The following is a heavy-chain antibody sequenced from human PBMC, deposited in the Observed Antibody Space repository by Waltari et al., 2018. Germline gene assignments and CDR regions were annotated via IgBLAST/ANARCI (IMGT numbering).Heavy chain of an antibody. D-gene: IGHD3-3*02. J-gene: IGHJ4*02. CDR3: AHSGHFWSGFYVDYYFDF. CDR2: IYWDDDK. Sequence: QITLKESGPTLVKLTQTLTLTCTFSGFSLSTSGVSVGWFRRPPGKALEWLALIYWDDDKRYSPSLKSRLTITKDTSKKQVVLTMTNMDPVDTATYYCAHSGHFWSGFYVDYYFDFWGQGTLVTVSS. V-gene: IGHV2-5*02. CDR1: GFSLSTSGVS.